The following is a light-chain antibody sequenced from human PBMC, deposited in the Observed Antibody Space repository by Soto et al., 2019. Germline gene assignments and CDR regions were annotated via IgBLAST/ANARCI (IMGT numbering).Light chain of an antibody. Sequence: QSALTQPASVSGSPGQSITISCTGTSSDVGSYNLVSWYQQHPGKAPKLMIYEGTKRPSGVSDRFSGSRSGNTASLTISGLQAEDEADYYCCSYASSSTDVFGTGTKVTVL. CDR3: CSYASSSTDV. CDR2: EGT. CDR1: SSDVGSYNL. V-gene: IGLV2-23*01. J-gene: IGLJ1*01.